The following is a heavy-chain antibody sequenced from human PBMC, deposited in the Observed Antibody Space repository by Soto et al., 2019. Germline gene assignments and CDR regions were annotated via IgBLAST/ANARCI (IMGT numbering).Heavy chain of an antibody. D-gene: IGHD2-2*01. CDR3: ARDRGIVVVPAAYYYYYGMDV. V-gene: IGHV1-46*01. CDR1: GYTFTSYY. CDR2: INPSGGST. Sequence: ASVKVSCKASGYTFTSYYMHWVRQAPGQGLEWMGIINPSGGSTSYAQKFQGRVTMTRDTSTGTVYMELSSLRSEDTAVYYCARDRGIVVVPAAYYYYYGMDVWGQGTTVTVSS. J-gene: IGHJ6*02.